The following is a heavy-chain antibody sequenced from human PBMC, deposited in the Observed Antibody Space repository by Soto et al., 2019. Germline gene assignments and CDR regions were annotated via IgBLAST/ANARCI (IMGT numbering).Heavy chain of an antibody. V-gene: IGHV1-69*01. J-gene: IGHJ4*02. CDR2: IIPIFGTA. Sequence: QVQLVQSGAEVKKPGSSVKVSCKASGGTFSSYAISWVRQAPGQGLEWMGGIIPIFGTANYAQKFQGRVTITADESTSTGYLELSSLRSEDTAVYYCERGRGYCNSTSCYRFDYWGQGTLVTVSS. CDR1: GGTFSSYA. CDR3: ERGRGYCNSTSCYRFDY. D-gene: IGHD2-2*01.